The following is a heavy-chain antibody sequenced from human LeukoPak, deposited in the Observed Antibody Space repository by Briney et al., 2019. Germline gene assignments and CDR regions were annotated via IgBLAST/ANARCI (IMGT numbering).Heavy chain of an antibody. D-gene: IGHD5-12*01. J-gene: IGHJ4*02. CDR2: IYHSGST. CDR3: AREAWLRFFDY. Sequence: SETLSLTCTVSGGSISSGGYYWSWIRQPPGKGLEWIGYIYHSGSTYYNPSLKSRVTISVDKSKNQFSLKLSSVTAADTAVYYCAREAWLRFFDYWGQGTLVTVSS. CDR1: GGSISSGGYY. V-gene: IGHV4-30-2*01.